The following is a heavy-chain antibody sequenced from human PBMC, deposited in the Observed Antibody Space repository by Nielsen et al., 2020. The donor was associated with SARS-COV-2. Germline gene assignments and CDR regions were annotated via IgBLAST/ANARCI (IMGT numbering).Heavy chain of an antibody. CDR2: IYPGDSDT. J-gene: IGHJ6*02. Sequence: KVSCKGSGYSFTSYWIGWVRQMPGKGLEWMGIIYPGDSDTRYSPSFQGQVTISADKSISTAYLQWSSLKASDTAMYYCARQYYDSRDGMDVWGQGTTVTVSS. CDR3: ARQYYDSRDGMDV. D-gene: IGHD3-22*01. CDR1: GYSFTSYW. V-gene: IGHV5-51*01.